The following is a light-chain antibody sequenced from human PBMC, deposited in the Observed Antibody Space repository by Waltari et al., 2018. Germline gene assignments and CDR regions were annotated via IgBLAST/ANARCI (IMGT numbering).Light chain of an antibody. CDR3: QQSYSQWT. V-gene: IGKV1-39*01. CDR2: AAS. J-gene: IGKJ1*01. Sequence: DIQMTQSPSSLSASVGDRVTITCRASQSISSYLNWYQQKPGKAPKLLIYAASSLQSGVPSRFSGSGSGTEFTLTISSLQPEDFATFYCQQSYSQWTFGQGTKVEIK. CDR1: QSISSY.